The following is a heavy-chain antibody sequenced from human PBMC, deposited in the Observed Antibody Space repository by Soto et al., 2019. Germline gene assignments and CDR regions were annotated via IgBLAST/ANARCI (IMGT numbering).Heavy chain of an antibody. J-gene: IGHJ4*02. CDR1: GGSISSSNW. D-gene: IGHD3-10*01. V-gene: IGHV4-4*02. CDR2: IYHSGNT. Sequence: QVQLQESGPGLVKPSGTLCLTCAVSGGSISSSNWWSWVRQPPGKGLEWIGEIYHSGNTNYNPSLKSRVTMAVDKSRNQFSLKLSSVTAADTAVYYCARRWGEGRVDYWGQGTLVTVSS. CDR3: ARRWGEGRVDY.